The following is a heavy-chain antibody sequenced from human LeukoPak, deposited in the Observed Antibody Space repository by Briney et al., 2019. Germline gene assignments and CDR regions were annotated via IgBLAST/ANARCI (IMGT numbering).Heavy chain of an antibody. Sequence: ASVKVSCKASGGTFSSYAISWVRQAPGQGLEWMGRIIPIFGTANYAQKFQGRVTITTDESTSTAYMELSSLRSEDTAVYYCARTQRRIVATDTAWTHFDYWGQGTLVIVSS. J-gene: IGHJ4*02. CDR2: IIPIFGTA. V-gene: IGHV1-69*05. CDR1: GGTFSSYA. D-gene: IGHD6-13*01. CDR3: ARTQRRIVATDTAWTHFDY.